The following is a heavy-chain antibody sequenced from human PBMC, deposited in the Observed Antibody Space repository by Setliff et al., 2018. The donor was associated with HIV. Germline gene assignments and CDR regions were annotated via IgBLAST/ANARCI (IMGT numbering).Heavy chain of an antibody. CDR1: GGPINSGAYF. CDR2: IYYTGST. CDR3: AREKSGPLDM. J-gene: IGHJ3*02. V-gene: IGHV4-31*03. Sequence: PSETLSLTCTVSGGPINSGAYFWTWIRQLPGKGLDWIGYIYYTGSTHYNPSLRSRVAISLDTSKSQFSLNLTSVTVADTAVYYCAREKSGPLDMWGRGTMVTVS.